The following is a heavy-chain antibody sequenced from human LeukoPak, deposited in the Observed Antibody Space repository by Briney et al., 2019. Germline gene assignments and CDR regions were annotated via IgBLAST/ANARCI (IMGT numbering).Heavy chain of an antibody. V-gene: IGHV4-59*01. J-gene: IGHJ4*02. CDR1: GGSISGYY. CDR2: IYYSGSP. Sequence: SETLSLTCTVSGGSISGYYWSWIRQPPGKGLEWIGYIYYSGSPNYNPSLKSRVTISVDTSKNHFSLNLRSVTAADTAVYYCARATYYYDSSGYSPLDYWGQGTLVTVSS. D-gene: IGHD3-22*01. CDR3: ARATYYYDSSGYSPLDY.